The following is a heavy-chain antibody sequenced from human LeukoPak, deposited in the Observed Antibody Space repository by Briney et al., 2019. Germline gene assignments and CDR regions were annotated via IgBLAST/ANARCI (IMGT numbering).Heavy chain of an antibody. J-gene: IGHJ3*02. D-gene: IGHD2-15*01. CDR1: GASIRSGDYY. CDR2: IYDSGST. CDR3: ARDCSGGSCYGAFDI. Sequence: SQTLSLTCTVSGASIRSGDYYWSWIRQPPGKGLEWIGYIYDSGSTYYNPSLKSRITISVDTSENRFSLKLSSATATDTAVYYCARDCSGGSCYGAFDIWGQGTMVTVSS. V-gene: IGHV4-30-4*01.